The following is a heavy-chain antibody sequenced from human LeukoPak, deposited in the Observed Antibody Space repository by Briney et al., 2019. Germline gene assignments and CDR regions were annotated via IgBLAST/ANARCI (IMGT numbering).Heavy chain of an antibody. V-gene: IGHV3-9*01. J-gene: IGHJ4*02. CDR1: GFTFDDYA. Sequence: PGASLRLSCAASGFTFDDYAMHSVRQAPGKGLEWVSGISWNSGSIGYADPVKGQFTISTDNAKNSRYLQMNRLRAEDTALYYCAKDMFVAVTGTGFDYWGQGTLVTVSS. CDR2: ISWNSGSI. CDR3: AKDMFVAVTGTGFDY. D-gene: IGHD6-19*01.